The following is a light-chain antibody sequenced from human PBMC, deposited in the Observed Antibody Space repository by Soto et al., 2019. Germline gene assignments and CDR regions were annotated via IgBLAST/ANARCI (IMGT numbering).Light chain of an antibody. V-gene: IGKV2-24*01. CDR3: QQYGGSRRT. CDR2: KVS. CDR1: QSLVHSNGNTL. J-gene: IGKJ1*01. Sequence: LMTQSPLSSPVTLGHPASISCRASQSLVHSNGNTLLSWLKQRPGQPPRLLIYKVSNRFSGVPDRFSGSGAGADFTLTISRVQAEDFAMYYCQQYGGSRRTFGRGTKVDIK.